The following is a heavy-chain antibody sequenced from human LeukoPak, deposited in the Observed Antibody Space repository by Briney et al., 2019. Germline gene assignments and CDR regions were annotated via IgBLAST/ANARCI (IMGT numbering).Heavy chain of an antibody. V-gene: IGHV4-39*07. CDR1: GGSISRDTYY. Sequence: SETLSLTCTVSGGSISRDTYYWGWIRQPPGTGMEWVGSIYYSGRTYYNPSLKSRVTISVETSRNQFSLKLSSVTAADTAVYYCARLFFVIDTWGQGTLVTVSS. D-gene: IGHD3-3*01. J-gene: IGHJ5*02. CDR3: ARLFFVIDT. CDR2: IYYSGRT.